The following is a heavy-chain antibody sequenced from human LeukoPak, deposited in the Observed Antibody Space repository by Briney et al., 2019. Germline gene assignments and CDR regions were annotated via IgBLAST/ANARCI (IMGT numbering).Heavy chain of an antibody. V-gene: IGHV3-43*02. J-gene: IGHJ4*02. CDR3: AKDKTGGSYQYYFDY. CDR2: ISGDGGST. Sequence: PGGSLRLSCAASGFTVDEYAMHWVRQAPGKGLEWVSLISGDGGSTYYADSVKGRFTISRANSKNSLYLQMNSLRTEDTALYYCAKDKTGGSYQYYFDYWGQGTLVTVSS. D-gene: IGHD1-26*01. CDR1: GFTVDEYA.